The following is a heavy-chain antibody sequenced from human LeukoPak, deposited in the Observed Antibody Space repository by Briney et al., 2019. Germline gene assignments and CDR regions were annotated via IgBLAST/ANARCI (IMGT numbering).Heavy chain of an antibody. J-gene: IGHJ4*02. CDR1: GFTVSSNY. D-gene: IGHD2-15*01. CDR2: IYSGGST. CDR3: ARADAAAPYYFDY. V-gene: IGHV3-66*01. Sequence: PGGSLRLSCAASGFTVSSNYMSWVRQAPGKGLEWVSVIYSGGSTYYADSVKGRFTIFRDNSRNTLYLQMNSLRAEDTAVYYCARADAAAPYYFDYWGQGTLVTVSS.